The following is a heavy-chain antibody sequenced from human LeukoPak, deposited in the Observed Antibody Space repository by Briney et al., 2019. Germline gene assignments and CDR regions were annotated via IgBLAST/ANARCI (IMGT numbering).Heavy chain of an antibody. J-gene: IGHJ4*02. CDR3: AEEVGDTFPTFDS. D-gene: IGHD1-26*01. Sequence: GGSLRLSCAASGFTVSSNYMSWVRQAPGEGLEWVSIIYSGDSTYYADSVKGRFTISRDNSKNTLYLQMNSLRVEDTAVYYCAEEVGDTFPTFDSWGQGTLVTVSS. V-gene: IGHV3-66*01. CDR2: IYSGDST. CDR1: GFTVSSNY.